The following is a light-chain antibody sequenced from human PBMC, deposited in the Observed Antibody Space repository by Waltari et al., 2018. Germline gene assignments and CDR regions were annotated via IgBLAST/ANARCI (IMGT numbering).Light chain of an antibody. V-gene: IGLV2-8*01. J-gene: IGLJ2*01. CDR3: SSYVGNNNLI. CDR1: SSDVVGSKY. CDR2: EVS. Sequence: QSALTQPPSASGSPGQPVTISCTGTSSDVVGSKYGSWYQQHPGKAPQLMIYEVSKRPSGVPDRFSGSKSGNTASLTVSGLQAEDEADYYCSSYVGNNNLIFGGGTKLTVL.